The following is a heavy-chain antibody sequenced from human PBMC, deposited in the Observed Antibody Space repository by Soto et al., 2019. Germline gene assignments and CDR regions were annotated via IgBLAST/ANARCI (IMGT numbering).Heavy chain of an antibody. J-gene: IGHJ2*01. V-gene: IGHV3-7*05. CDR3: TRGGCGRYIDL. Sequence: EVQLVESGGGLVQPGGSLRLSCAASGFTFNTYWMKWVRQAPGKGLEWVADIKQDGSEKYYVDSVKGRFTISRDNAKNSLYLQMNSLRAEDTAVYYCTRGGCGRYIDLWGRGTLVIVSS. CDR2: IKQDGSEK. CDR1: GFTFNTYW.